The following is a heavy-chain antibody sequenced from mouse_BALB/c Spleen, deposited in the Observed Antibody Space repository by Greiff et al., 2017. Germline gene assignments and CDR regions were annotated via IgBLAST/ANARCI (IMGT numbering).Heavy chain of an antibody. V-gene: IGHV5-17*02. CDR2: ISSGSSTI. CDR3: ARKGLSTMITYYYAMDY. J-gene: IGHJ4*01. CDR1: GFTFSSFG. Sequence: EVKLMESGGGLVQPGGSRKLSCAASGFTFSSFGMHWVRQAPEKGLEWVAYISSGSSTIYYAETVKGRFTISRDNPKNTLFLQMTSLRSEDTAMYYCARKGLSTMITYYYAMDYWGQGTSVTVSA. D-gene: IGHD2-4*01.